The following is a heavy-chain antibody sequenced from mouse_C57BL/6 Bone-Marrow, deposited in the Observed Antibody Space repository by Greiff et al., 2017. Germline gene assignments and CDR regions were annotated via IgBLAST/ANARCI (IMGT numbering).Heavy chain of an antibody. D-gene: IGHD1-1*01. V-gene: IGHV1-53*01. CDR1: GYTFTSSS. Sequence: VQLQQPGTELVKPGASVKLSCKASGYTFTSSSMHWVKQRPGQGLEWIGNINPSNGGTNYNEKFKGKATLTVDKSSSTAYMQLSSLTSEDSAVYYCASNSYGSSYWYFDVWGTGTAVTVSS. CDR3: ASNSYGSSYWYFDV. J-gene: IGHJ1*03. CDR2: INPSNGGT.